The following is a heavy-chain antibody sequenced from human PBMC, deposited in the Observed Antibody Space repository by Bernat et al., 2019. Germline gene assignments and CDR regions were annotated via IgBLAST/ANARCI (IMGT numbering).Heavy chain of an antibody. J-gene: IGHJ4*02. CDR3: AKSGSGNFFDY. D-gene: IGHD3-10*01. CDR1: GFTFSDHG. Sequence: EVQLVESGGGLVQPGGSLRLSCEASGFTFSDHGMIWVRQPPGKGLEWVSAITSGGSTYRGDSVKGRLTNSRDTAKNTLYLQMNSLRPEDTAVYYCAKSGSGNFFDYWGQGTLVTVSS. V-gene: IGHV3-23*02. CDR2: ITSGGST.